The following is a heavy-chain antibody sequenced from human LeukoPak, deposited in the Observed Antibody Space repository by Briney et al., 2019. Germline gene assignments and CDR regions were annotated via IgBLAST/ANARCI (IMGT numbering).Heavy chain of an antibody. CDR3: ARTNSYCDFWSDHYNWFDP. CDR2: INPNSGGT. CDR1: GYTFTGYY. D-gene: IGHD3-3*01. V-gene: IGHV1-2*02. Sequence: GASVKVSCKASGYTFTGYYMHWVRQAPGQGLEWMGWINPNSGGTKYAQKFQGRVTMTRDTSITTAYMELSRLRSDDTAVYYCARTNSYCDFWSDHYNWFDPWGQGTLVTVSS. J-gene: IGHJ5*02.